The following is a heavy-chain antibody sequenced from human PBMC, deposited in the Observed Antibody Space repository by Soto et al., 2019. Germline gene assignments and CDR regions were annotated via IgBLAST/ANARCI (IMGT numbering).Heavy chain of an antibody. D-gene: IGHD3-16*01. Sequence: EVQLVESGGGLVQPGGSLRLSCAASGFSVSDNYMSWVRQAPGKGLEWISVIYSSGDTYYADSVKGRLTISRDNSRNTLYLQINDLRVEDTAIYYCERDPGYGRGVSGDPWGQGIPVTVSS. V-gene: IGHV3-66*01. CDR2: IYSSGDT. CDR1: GFSVSDNY. CDR3: ERDPGYGRGVSGDP. J-gene: IGHJ5*02.